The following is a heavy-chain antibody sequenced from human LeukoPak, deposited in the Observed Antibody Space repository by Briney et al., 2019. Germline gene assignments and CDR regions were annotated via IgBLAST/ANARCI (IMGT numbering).Heavy chain of an antibody. V-gene: IGHV3-53*01. D-gene: IGHD6-19*01. J-gene: IGHJ4*02. CDR1: GFTFSSNY. CDR3: ARERWLALDS. CDR2: IYSGGST. Sequence: GGSLRLSCAASGFTFSSNYMSWVRQAPGKGLEWVSVIYSGGSTSYAASVKGRFPISRDNSKNTLYLQTTSLRAEDPAVYYCARERWLALDSWGQGPLVTVS.